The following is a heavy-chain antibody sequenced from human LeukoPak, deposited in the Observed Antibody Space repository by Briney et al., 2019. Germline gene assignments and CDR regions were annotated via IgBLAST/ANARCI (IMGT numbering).Heavy chain of an antibody. CDR3: ALAYREDYFDY. Sequence: PGGSLRLSCAASGFTLSSYAMSWVRQAPGKGLEWVSPISGSGGSTYYADSVKGRFTISRDNSKNTLYLQMNSLRAEDTAVYYCALAYREDYFDYWGQGTLVTVSS. CDR2: ISGSGGST. J-gene: IGHJ4*02. V-gene: IGHV3-23*01. CDR1: GFTLSSYA. D-gene: IGHD1-26*01.